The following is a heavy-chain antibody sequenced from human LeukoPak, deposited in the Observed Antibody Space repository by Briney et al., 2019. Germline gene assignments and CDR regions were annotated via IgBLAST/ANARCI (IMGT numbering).Heavy chain of an antibody. Sequence: SETLSLTCTVSGYSISSGYYWGWIRQPPGKGLEWIGSIYHSGSTYYNPSLKSRVTISVDTSKNQFSLKLSSVTAADTAVYYCAREGKNNAFDIWGQGTMVTVSS. J-gene: IGHJ3*02. CDR2: IYHSGST. CDR1: GYSISSGYY. CDR3: AREGKNNAFDI. V-gene: IGHV4-38-2*02.